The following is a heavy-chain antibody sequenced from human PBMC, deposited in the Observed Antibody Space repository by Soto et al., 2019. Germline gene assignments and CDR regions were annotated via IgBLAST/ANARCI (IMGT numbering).Heavy chain of an antibody. D-gene: IGHD3-10*01. CDR2: INAGNGNT. Sequence: ASVKVSCKASGYTFTSYAMHWVRQAPGQRLEWMGWINAGNGNTKYSQEFQGRVTITRDTSASTAYMELSSLRSEDTAVYYCARLRREYYGSGSYPTYYYYGMDVWGQGTTVTVSS. V-gene: IGHV1-3*01. J-gene: IGHJ6*02. CDR3: ARLRREYYGSGSYPTYYYYGMDV. CDR1: GYTFTSYA.